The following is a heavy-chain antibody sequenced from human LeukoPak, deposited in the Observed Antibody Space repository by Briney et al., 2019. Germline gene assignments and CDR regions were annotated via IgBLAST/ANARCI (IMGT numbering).Heavy chain of an antibody. CDR3: ARGPTVQEDLDY. J-gene: IGHJ4*02. V-gene: IGHV3-66*01. CDR1: GITASSND. Sequence: QPGGSLRLSCAASGITASSNDMSWVRQAPGKGLEWVSVIYSGGSTYYADSVKGRFTISRDISKNTLYLQMNSLRAEDTAVYYCARGPTVQEDLDYWGQGTLVTVSS. CDR2: IYSGGST.